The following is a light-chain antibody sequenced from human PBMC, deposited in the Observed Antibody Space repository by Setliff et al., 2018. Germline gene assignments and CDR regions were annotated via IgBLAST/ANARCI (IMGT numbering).Light chain of an antibody. CDR1: SRDVGGNKY. V-gene: IGLV2-14*03. CDR2: DVI. Sequence: QSALAQPASVSGSPGQSITISCTGTSRDVGGNKYVSWYQHHPGKAPKLIIYDVINRPPGISNRFSGSKSGNTASLTISGLQAEDEADYYCTSYTDITTVFGSGTKVTVL. CDR3: TSYTDITTV. J-gene: IGLJ1*01.